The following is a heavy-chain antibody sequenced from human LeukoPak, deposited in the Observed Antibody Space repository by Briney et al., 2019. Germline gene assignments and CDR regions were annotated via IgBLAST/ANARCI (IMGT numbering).Heavy chain of an antibody. V-gene: IGHV1-46*01. J-gene: IGHJ4*02. CDR3: ARDQEGFDY. CDR1: GYTFSSKY. Sequence: GASVKVSCKASGYTFSSKYKHGVRQAPGQGLEWMGMIYPRDGSTSYAQKFQGRVTVTRDTSTSTVHMELSGLRSEDTAVYYCARDQEGFDYWGQGTLVTVSS. CDR2: IYPRDGST.